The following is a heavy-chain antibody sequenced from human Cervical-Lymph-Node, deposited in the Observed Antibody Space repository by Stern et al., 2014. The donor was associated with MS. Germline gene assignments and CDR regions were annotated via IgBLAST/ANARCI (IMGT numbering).Heavy chain of an antibody. CDR3: ARQRYFDY. Sequence: EVQLVQSGPEVKRPGESLKISCQASGYTFTSYWIGWVRQMPGKGLGWIAIIFPGGSDIRYSPPFQGQVTISADKSSSTAYLQWNNLKASDTAIYYCARQRYFDYWGQGTLVTVSS. CDR1: GYTFTSYW. CDR2: IFPGGSDI. J-gene: IGHJ4*02. V-gene: IGHV5-51*01.